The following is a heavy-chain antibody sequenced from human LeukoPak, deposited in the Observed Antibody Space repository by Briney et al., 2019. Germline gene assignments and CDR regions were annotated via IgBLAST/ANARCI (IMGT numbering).Heavy chain of an antibody. J-gene: IGHJ6*02. CDR1: GFTFSDYY. V-gene: IGHV3-11*01. D-gene: IGHD6-13*01. Sequence: GGSLRLSCAASGFTFSDYYMSWIRQAPGKGLEWLSYISSRGRTIYYADSVKGRFTISRDNAKKSLYLQMNSLRAEDTAVYYCARDPESAAGPDYYYFYGTDAWGQGTTVTVSS. CDR3: ARDPESAAGPDYYYFYGTDA. CDR2: ISSRGRTI.